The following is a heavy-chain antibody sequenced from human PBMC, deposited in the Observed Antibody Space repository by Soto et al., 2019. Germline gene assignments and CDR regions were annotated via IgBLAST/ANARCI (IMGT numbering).Heavy chain of an antibody. CDR2: XSXXXRSX. J-gene: IGHJ5*02. Sequence: PGGXLSLSCAASGFTFSSYAMSWVRQAPGKXXXXXXAXSXXXRSXXYAXXXXXXXKXXXXXXXNKLYMQMHRLRAQDTAVYYCAKDPRSGDPWGQGTLVTVYS. D-gene: IGHD2-15*01. CDR3: AKDPRSGDP. CDR1: GFTFSSYA. V-gene: IGHV3-23*01.